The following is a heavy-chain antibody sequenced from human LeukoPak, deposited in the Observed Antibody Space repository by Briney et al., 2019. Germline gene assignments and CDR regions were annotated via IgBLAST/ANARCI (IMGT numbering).Heavy chain of an antibody. Sequence: GGSLRLSCAASGFTFSSYSMNWVRQAPGKGLEWVSYISNSGSTIYYADSVKGRFTISRDIAKNSLYLQMNSLRAEDTAVYYCARKTSGSYGYFDYWGQGALVTVSS. CDR2: ISNSGSTI. CDR3: ARKTSGSYGYFDY. D-gene: IGHD1-26*01. J-gene: IGHJ4*02. V-gene: IGHV3-48*01. CDR1: GFTFSSYS.